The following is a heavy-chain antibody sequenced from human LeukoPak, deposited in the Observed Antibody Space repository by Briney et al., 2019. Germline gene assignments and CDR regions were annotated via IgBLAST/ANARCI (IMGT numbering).Heavy chain of an antibody. V-gene: IGHV3-30-3*01. CDR1: GFSFHYYA. D-gene: IGHD3-10*01. CDR3: ARPIDNGAGSCYFEY. J-gene: IGHJ4*02. CDR2: ISYDGSNQ. Sequence: GGSLRLSCAASGFSFHYYAIHWVRQAPGKGLEWVAVISYDGSNQYYADSVKGRFTISRDNSKKMLSLQMNSLRPEDSAVYYCARPIDNGAGSCYFEYWGQGTLVTVSS.